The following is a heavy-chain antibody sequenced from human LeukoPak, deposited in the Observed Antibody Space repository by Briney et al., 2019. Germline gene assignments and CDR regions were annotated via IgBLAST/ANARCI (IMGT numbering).Heavy chain of an antibody. CDR3: GKDPNGDYVGAFDFQR. D-gene: IGHD4-17*01. Sequence: PGGSLRLSCAAPVFTFRNYALVWVRQAPGKGLEWVSAITGSGSTTYYADSVRGRFTIYRDNSKNTLYLQMNSLRGEDTAVYYCGKDPNGDYVGAFDFQRWGQGTLVTVSS. CDR2: ITGSGSTT. V-gene: IGHV3-23*01. J-gene: IGHJ1*01. CDR1: VFTFRNYA.